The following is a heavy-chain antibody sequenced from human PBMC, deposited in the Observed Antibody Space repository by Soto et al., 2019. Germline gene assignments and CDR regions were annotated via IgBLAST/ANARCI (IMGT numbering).Heavy chain of an antibody. CDR3: GGSGSYPYYYYYGMDV. Sequence: EVQLVESGGGLVQPGGSLRLSCAASGITLSSYSMNWVRQAPGKGLEWVSYISSSSSIIYYADSVKGRFTISRDNAKNSLYLQMNSLRDEDTAVYYWGGSGSYPYYYYYGMDVWGQGTTVTVSS. J-gene: IGHJ6*02. CDR1: GITLSSYS. CDR2: ISSSSSII. V-gene: IGHV3-48*02. D-gene: IGHD3-10*01.